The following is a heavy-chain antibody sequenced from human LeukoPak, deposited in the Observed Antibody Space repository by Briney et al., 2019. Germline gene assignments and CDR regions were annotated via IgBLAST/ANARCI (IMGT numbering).Heavy chain of an antibody. J-gene: IGHJ6*03. CDR1: GGSFSGYY. V-gene: IGHV4-34*01. Sequence: SETLSVTCAVNGGSFSGYYWSWIRQPPGKGLEWIGEINHSGSTNYNPSLKSRVTISVDTSKNQFSLKLSSVTAADTAVYYCARALGYCSSTSCGDYYMDVWGKGTTVTVSS. CDR3: ARALGYCSSTSCGDYYMDV. D-gene: IGHD2-2*01. CDR2: INHSGST.